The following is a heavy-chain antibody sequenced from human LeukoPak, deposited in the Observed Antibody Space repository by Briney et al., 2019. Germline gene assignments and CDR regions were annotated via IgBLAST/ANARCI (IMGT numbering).Heavy chain of an antibody. V-gene: IGHV3-74*01. J-gene: IGHJ4*02. CDR2: IKGDGSST. CDR3: ARASTTVPNLLDH. Sequence: GGSLRLSCAASGFTFSTYWMHWARQAPGKGLVWVARIKGDGSSTIYADSVKGRSTISRDNSKNTLYLQTSSLRVEDTAVYYCARASTTVPNLLDHWGRGTLVTVSS. D-gene: IGHD4-17*01. CDR1: GFTFSTYW.